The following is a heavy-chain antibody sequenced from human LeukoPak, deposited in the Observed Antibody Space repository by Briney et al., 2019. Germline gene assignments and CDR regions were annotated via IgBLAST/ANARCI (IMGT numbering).Heavy chain of an antibody. CDR2: ISAQHGQT. Sequence: ASVKVSCKTSGYSENFYGITWVRQVAGQGLEWMGWISAQHGQTEYAPNSQDRVTMTTDTYTNTAYMELRSLRSDDTAVYYCARGGSGSPRGAFDIWGQGTMVTVSS. CDR3: ARGGSGSPRGAFDI. J-gene: IGHJ3*02. D-gene: IGHD1-26*01. V-gene: IGHV1-18*01. CDR1: GYSENFYG.